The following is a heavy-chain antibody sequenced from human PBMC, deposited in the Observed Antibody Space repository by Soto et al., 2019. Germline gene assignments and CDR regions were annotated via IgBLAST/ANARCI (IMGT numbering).Heavy chain of an antibody. Sequence: GSVKVCSKASGYAFTSYGISLVRQAPGQGLEWMGWISAYNGNTNYAQKLQGRVTMTTDTSTSTAYMELRSLRSDDTAVYYRARPYDYGDLDAFDIWGQGTMVTGSS. D-gene: IGHD4-17*01. CDR3: ARPYDYGDLDAFDI. CDR2: ISAYNGNT. J-gene: IGHJ3*02. CDR1: GYAFTSYG. V-gene: IGHV1-18*01.